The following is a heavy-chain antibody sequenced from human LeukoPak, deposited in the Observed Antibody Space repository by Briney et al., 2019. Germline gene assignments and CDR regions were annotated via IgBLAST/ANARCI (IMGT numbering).Heavy chain of an antibody. CDR2: ISYDGSNK. CDR1: GFTFSSYA. V-gene: IGHV3-30-3*01. CDR3: AEVNTD. J-gene: IGHJ4*02. D-gene: IGHD3-22*01. Sequence: PGGSLRLSCAASGFTFSSYAMHWVRQAPGKGLEWVAVISYDGSNKYYADSVKGRFTISRDNAKNSLYLQMNSLRAEDTAVYYCAEVNTDWGQGTLVTVSS.